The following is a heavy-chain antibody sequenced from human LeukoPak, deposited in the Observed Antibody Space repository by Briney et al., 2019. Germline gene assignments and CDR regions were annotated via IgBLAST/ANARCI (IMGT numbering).Heavy chain of an antibody. D-gene: IGHD1-26*01. CDR1: GGSISSSSYY. CDR2: IHYSGST. Sequence: PSETLSLTCAVSGGSISSSSYYWGWIRQPPGEGLEWIGSIHYSGSTYYNPSLESRVTISVDTSKNQFSLRLSSVTAADTAVYYCARHLTWEQQPTYFDYWGQGTLVTVSS. V-gene: IGHV4-39*01. CDR3: ARHLTWEQQPTYFDY. J-gene: IGHJ4*02.